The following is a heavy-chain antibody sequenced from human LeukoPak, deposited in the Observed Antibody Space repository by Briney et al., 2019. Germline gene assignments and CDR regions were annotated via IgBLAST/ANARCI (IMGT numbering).Heavy chain of an antibody. Sequence: SETLSLTCAVSGGPFSGYFWSWIRQSSGKGLEWIGEIHNSGTTNYNPSLNSRVTISEDTSKNQFYLNLSSVTAADTAVYYCARRYYYNLGSFPFDFWGQEPWSPSPQ. CDR1: GGPFSGYF. V-gene: IGHV4-34*01. CDR3: ARRYYYNLGSFPFDF. CDR2: IHNSGTT. D-gene: IGHD3-10*01. J-gene: IGHJ4*01.